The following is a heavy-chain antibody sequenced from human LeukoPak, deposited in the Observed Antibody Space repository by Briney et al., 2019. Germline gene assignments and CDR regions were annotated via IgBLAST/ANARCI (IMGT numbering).Heavy chain of an antibody. D-gene: IGHD5-24*01. CDR3: ARVEDAATISYYYYGMDV. CDR1: GGTFSSCA. J-gene: IGHJ6*02. V-gene: IGHV1-69*13. CDR2: IIPIFGTA. Sequence: SVKVSCKASGGTFSSCAISWVRQAPGQGLEWMGGIIPIFGTANYAQKFQGRVTITADESTSTAYMELSSLRSEDTAVYYCARVEDAATISYYYYGMDVWGQGTTVTVSS.